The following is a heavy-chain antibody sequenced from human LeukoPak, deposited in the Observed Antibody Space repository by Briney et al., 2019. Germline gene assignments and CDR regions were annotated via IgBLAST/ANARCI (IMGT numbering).Heavy chain of an antibody. J-gene: IGHJ6*04. D-gene: IGHD6-13*01. CDR1: GGSISSGDYY. CDR2: ICYSGST. CDR3: ASTEAASYYYGMDV. Sequence: SETLSLTCTVSGGSISSGDYYWSWIRQPPGKGLEWIGYICYSGSTYYNPSLKSRVTISVDTSKNQFSLKLSSVTAAGTAVYYCASTEAASYYYGMDVWGKGTTVTVSS. V-gene: IGHV4-30-4*01.